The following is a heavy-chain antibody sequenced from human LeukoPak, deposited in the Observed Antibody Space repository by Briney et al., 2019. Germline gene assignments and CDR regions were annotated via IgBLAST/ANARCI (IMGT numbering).Heavy chain of an antibody. CDR3: ARHITVTYDAFDL. CDR2: VFYSGGT. Sequence: SETLSLTCTVSGGSISSSSYYWGWIRQPPGKGLEWIGYVFYSGGTLYNPSVNSRVSISVDTSKTQFSLKLTSVTAADTAVYYCARHITVTYDAFDLWGRGTMVTVSS. J-gene: IGHJ3*01. D-gene: IGHD6-19*01. CDR1: GGSISSSSYY. V-gene: IGHV4-61*05.